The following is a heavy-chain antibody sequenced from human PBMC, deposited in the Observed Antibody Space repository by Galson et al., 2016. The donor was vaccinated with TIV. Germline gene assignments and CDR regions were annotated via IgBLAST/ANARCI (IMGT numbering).Heavy chain of an antibody. Sequence: SVKVSCKASGYIFINYYIHWVRQAPGQGLEWLGWFNPDSGSAQYAQKFQGRVTMTRDTSISTAYMELRRLISDDTAVYYCARVNWARAFDYWGQGTQVTVSS. CDR1: GYIFINYY. D-gene: IGHD7-27*01. CDR3: ARVNWARAFDY. J-gene: IGHJ4*02. CDR2: FNPDSGSA. V-gene: IGHV1-2*02.